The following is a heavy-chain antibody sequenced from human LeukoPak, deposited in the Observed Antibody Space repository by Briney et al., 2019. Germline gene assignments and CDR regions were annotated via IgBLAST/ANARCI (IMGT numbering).Heavy chain of an antibody. J-gene: IGHJ3*02. Sequence: ASVKVSCKASGYTFINYVISWVRRAPGQGLEWMGWISAYNGNTNYAQKFQGRVTMTTDTSTSTVYMELRSLTSDDTAVYYCARGRQQWLVGGAFDIWGQGTMVTVSS. CDR1: GYTFINYV. CDR3: ARGRQQWLVGGAFDI. V-gene: IGHV1-18*01. CDR2: ISAYNGNT. D-gene: IGHD6-19*01.